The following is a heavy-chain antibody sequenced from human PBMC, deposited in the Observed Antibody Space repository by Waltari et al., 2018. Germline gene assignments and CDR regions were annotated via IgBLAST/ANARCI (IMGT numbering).Heavy chain of an antibody. CDR1: GFTFSGYT. V-gene: IGHV3-21*02. Sequence: EQLVESGGGRVKPGGSLRLSCVASGFTFSGYTMDWVRPAPGKGLEWVSSITRSSTYTFYADSLRGRFIISRDNARNSLYLHMNNLRADDTAVYYCARDRRQGNPGGLDIWGRGTLVSVSS. CDR3: ARDRRQGNPGGLDI. D-gene: IGHD3-16*01. CDR2: ITRSSTYT. J-gene: IGHJ3*02.